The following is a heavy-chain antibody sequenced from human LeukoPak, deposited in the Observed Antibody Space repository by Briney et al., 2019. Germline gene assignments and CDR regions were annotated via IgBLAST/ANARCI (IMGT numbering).Heavy chain of an antibody. CDR3: ARGRGYSGYEPFDY. CDR1: GFTFSSYS. J-gene: IGHJ4*02. Sequence: GGSLRLSCAASGFTFSSYSMNWVRQAPGKGLEWVSSISSSSSYIYYADSVKGRFTISRDNAKNSLYLQMNSLRAEDTAVYYCARGRGYSGYEPFDYWGQGTLATVSS. D-gene: IGHD5-12*01. V-gene: IGHV3-21*01. CDR2: ISSSSSYI.